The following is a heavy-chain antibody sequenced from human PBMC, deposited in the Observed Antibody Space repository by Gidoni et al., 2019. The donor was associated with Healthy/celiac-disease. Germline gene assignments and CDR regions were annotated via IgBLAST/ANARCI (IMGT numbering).Heavy chain of an antibody. D-gene: IGHD2-15*01. CDR2: IIPILGIA. CDR3: ARLTPPTVVAATTHGMDV. Sequence: QVQLVQSGAEVKKPGSSVEVSCKASGGPFSSYTIRWVRQAPGQGLDWMGRIIPILGIANYAQKFQGRVTITADKSTSTAYMELSSLRSEDTAVYYCARLTPPTVVAATTHGMDVWGQGTTVTVSS. J-gene: IGHJ6*02. CDR1: GGPFSSYT. V-gene: IGHV1-69*02.